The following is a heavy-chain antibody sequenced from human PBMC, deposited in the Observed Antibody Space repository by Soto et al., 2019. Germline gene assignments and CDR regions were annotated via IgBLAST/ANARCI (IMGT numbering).Heavy chain of an antibody. CDR1: GGSISSGGYY. Sequence: SETLSLTCTVSGGSISSGGYYWTWIRQHPGKGLEWIGYNYYSGITYYNPSLKSRVTISLDTSKNQFSLKLSSVTAADTAVYYCARSSNCFLSTFADWGPGILVPVSS. V-gene: IGHV4-31*03. J-gene: IGHJ4*02. CDR3: ARSSNCFLSTFAD. D-gene: IGHD6-13*01. CDR2: NYYSGIT.